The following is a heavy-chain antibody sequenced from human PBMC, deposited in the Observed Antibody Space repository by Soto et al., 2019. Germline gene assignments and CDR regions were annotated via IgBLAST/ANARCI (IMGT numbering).Heavy chain of an antibody. V-gene: IGHV3-33*01. CDR3: ARDSPSRFYYYGSGSSYYYGMDV. CDR1: GFTFSSYG. Sequence: GSLRLSCAASGFTFSSYGMHWVRQAPGKGLEWVAVIWYDGSNKYYADSVKGRFTISRDNSKNTLYLQMNSLRAEDTAVYYCARDSPSRFYYYGSGSSYYYGMDVWGQGTTVTVSS. D-gene: IGHD3-10*01. CDR2: IWYDGSNK. J-gene: IGHJ6*02.